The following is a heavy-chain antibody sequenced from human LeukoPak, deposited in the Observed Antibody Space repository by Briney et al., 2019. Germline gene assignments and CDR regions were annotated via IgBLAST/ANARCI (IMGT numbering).Heavy chain of an antibody. V-gene: IGHV4-34*01. CDR1: GGSISSYY. J-gene: IGHJ5*02. D-gene: IGHD4-17*01. CDR2: INHSGST. Sequence: SETLSLTCNVSGGSISSYYWSWIRQPPGKGLEWIGEINHSGSTNYNPSLKSRVTISVDTSKNQSSLKLSSVTAADTAVYYCARQGYGDFNWFDPWGQGTLVTVSS. CDR3: ARQGYGDFNWFDP.